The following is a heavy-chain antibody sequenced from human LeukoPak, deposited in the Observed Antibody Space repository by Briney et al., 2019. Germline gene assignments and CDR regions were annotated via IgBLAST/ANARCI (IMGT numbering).Heavy chain of an antibody. J-gene: IGHJ4*02. D-gene: IGHD3-3*01. V-gene: IGHV3-53*01. Sequence: GGSLRLSCAASGFTVSSNYMSWVRQAPGKGLEWVSVIYSGGSTYYADSVKGRFTISRDNSKNTLYLQMNSLRAEDTAVYYCARSKYDFWSGYFDYWAREPWSPSPQ. CDR3: ARSKYDFWSGYFDY. CDR1: GFTVSSNY. CDR2: IYSGGST.